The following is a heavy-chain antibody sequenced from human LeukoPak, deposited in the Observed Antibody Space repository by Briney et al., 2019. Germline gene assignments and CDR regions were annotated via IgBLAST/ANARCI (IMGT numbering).Heavy chain of an antibody. Sequence: MPSETLSLTCTVSGGSISSYYWSWIRQPPGKGLEWIGYIYYSGSTNYNPSLKSRVTISVDTSKNQFSLKLSSVTAADTAVYYCAREGSSASRDAFDIWGQGTMVTVSS. CDR3: AREGSSASRDAFDI. CDR2: IYYSGST. CDR1: GGSISSYY. J-gene: IGHJ3*02. V-gene: IGHV4-59*01.